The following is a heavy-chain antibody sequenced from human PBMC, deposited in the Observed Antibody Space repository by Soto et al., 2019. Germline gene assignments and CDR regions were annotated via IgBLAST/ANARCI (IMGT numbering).Heavy chain of an antibody. Sequence: QVQLVQSGAEVRKPGSSVRVSCKASGGSFNRHTISWVRQAPGQGLEWMGGIIPIFGTANHAQKFQGRVTIIANEATSTVYMEVSSLRSDVRAIYYCARGWGYDSTGYYYAYWGQGTLVIVSS. V-gene: IGHV1-69*01. CDR2: IIPIFGTA. J-gene: IGHJ4*02. CDR1: GGSFNRHT. CDR3: ARGWGYDSTGYYYAY. D-gene: IGHD3-22*01.